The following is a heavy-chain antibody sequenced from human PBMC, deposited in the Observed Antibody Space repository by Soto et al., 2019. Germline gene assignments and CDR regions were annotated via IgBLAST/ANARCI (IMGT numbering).Heavy chain of an antibody. CDR2: IYYSGST. CDR3: ARASIRLSDAFDI. J-gene: IGHJ3*02. D-gene: IGHD3-10*01. V-gene: IGHV4-59*01. CDR1: GGSISSYY. Sequence: PSETLSLTCTVSGGSISSYYWSWIRQPPGKGLEWIGYIYYSGSTNYNPSLKSRVTISVDTSKNQFSLKLSSVTAADTAVYYCARASIRLSDAFDIWGQGTMVTV.